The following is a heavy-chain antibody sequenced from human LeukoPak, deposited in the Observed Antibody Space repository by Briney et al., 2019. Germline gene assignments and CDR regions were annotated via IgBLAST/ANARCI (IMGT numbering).Heavy chain of an antibody. CDR3: ASFWSGYYSIY. V-gene: IGHV3-21*01. CDR1: GFTFSSYS. D-gene: IGHD3-3*01. Sequence: GGSLRLSCAASGFTFSSYSMNWVRQAPGKGLEWVSSISSSSSYIYYADSVKGRFTISRDNAKNSLYLQMNSLRAEDTAVYYCASFWSGYYSIYWGQGTLVTVYS. J-gene: IGHJ4*02. CDR2: ISSSSSYI.